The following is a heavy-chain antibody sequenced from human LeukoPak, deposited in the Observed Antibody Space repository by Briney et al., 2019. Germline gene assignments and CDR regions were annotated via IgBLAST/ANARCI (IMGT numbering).Heavy chain of an antibody. Sequence: GGSLRLSCAASGFTFSSYVMSWVRQAPGKGLEWVSAISGLSGSGGGTYYADSVKGRFTIYRDNSKNTLYLQMNSLRAEDTAVYYCARKGEERTFDYWGQGTLVIVSS. CDR2: ISGLSGSGGGT. CDR3: ARKGEERTFDY. CDR1: GFTFSSYV. V-gene: IGHV3-23*01. D-gene: IGHD1-26*01. J-gene: IGHJ4*02.